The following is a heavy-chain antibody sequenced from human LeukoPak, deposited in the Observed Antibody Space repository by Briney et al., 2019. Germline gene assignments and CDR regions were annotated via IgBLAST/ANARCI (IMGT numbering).Heavy chain of an antibody. CDR3: VRGAPYYYLDV. CDR1: GGSMKAYY. CDR2: VHYSGST. J-gene: IGHJ6*03. Sequence: SETLSLTCTVSGGSMKAYYWNWIRRPPGKELEWVGYVHYSGSTNYNPSLRSRVTISLDTANNQFSLNLNSVTAADTALYYCVRGAPYYYLDVSGGRTTVTVSS. V-gene: IGHV4-59*01.